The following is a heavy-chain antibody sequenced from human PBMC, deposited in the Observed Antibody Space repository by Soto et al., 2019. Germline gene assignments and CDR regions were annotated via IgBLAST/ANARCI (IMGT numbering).Heavy chain of an antibody. J-gene: IGHJ4*02. D-gene: IGHD2-15*01. CDR3: ARGYCSGGSCYSDY. CDR1: GGSISSYY. CDR2: IYYSGST. Sequence: QVQLQESGPGLVKPSETLSLTCTVSGGSISSYYWSWIRQPPGKGREWIGYIYYSGSTNYNPSLKSRVTTSVDTSKTQFSLKLSSVTAADTAVYYCARGYCSGGSCYSDYWGQGTLVTVSS. V-gene: IGHV4-59*01.